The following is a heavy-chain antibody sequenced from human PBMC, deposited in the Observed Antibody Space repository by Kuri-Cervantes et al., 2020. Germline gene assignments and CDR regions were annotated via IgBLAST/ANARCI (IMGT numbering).Heavy chain of an antibody. CDR1: GFTVSSNY. CDR3: ARGVPRIGGMDV. J-gene: IGHJ6*02. Sequence: GESLKISCAASGFTVSSNYMSWVRQAPGKGLEWVSVIYSGGSTSYAQKFQGRVTMTRDTSTSTVYMELSSLRSEDTAVYYCARGVPRIGGMDVWGQGTTVTVSS. D-gene: IGHD3-22*01. CDR2: IYSGGST. V-gene: IGHV3-53*05.